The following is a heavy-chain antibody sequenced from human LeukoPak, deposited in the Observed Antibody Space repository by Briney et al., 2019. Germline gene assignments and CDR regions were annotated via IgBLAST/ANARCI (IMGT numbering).Heavy chain of an antibody. CDR3: ARVRGYYYDSSGLNYFDY. J-gene: IGHJ4*02. CDR2: INPNSGGT. CDR1: GYTFSDYY. D-gene: IGHD3-22*01. Sequence: GASVKVSCKTSGYTFSDYYMHWVRQAPGQGLEWMGWINPNSGGTNYAQKFQGRVTMTRDTSISTAYMELSRLRSDDTAVYYCARVRGYYYDSSGLNYFDYWGQGTLVTVSS. V-gene: IGHV1-2*02.